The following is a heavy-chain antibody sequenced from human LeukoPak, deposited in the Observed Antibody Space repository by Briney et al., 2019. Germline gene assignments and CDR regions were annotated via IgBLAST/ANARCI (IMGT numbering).Heavy chain of an antibody. J-gene: IGHJ4*02. CDR1: GFIFSSYW. CDR2: INNDGSGI. D-gene: IGHD1-26*01. V-gene: IGHV3-74*01. CDR3: AKGRGSPYYFEY. Sequence: GGSLRLSCAASGFIFSSYWMHWVRQAPGKGLVWVSRINNDGSGITYADSVKGRFTISRDNSKNTLYLQMNSLRAEDTAVYYCAKGRGSPYYFEYWGQGTLVTVSS.